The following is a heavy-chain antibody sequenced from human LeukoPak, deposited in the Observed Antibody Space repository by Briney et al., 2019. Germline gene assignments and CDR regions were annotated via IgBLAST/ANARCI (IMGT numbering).Heavy chain of an antibody. CDR1: GYTFTGYY. CDR2: INPNSGGT. J-gene: IGHJ5*02. D-gene: IGHD3-3*01. CDR3: ARGPLILEGDWFDP. Sequence: ASVKVSCKASGYTFTGYYMHWVRQAPGQGLEWMGWINPNSGGTNYAQKFQVRVTMTRDTSISTAYMELSRLRSDDTAVYYCARGPLILEGDWFDPWGQGTLVTVSS. V-gene: IGHV1-2*02.